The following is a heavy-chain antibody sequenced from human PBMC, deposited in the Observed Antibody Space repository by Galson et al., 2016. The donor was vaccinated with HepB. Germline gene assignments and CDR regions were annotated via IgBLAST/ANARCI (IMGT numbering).Heavy chain of an antibody. CDR1: GFTFSSHA. J-gene: IGHJ4*02. V-gene: IGHV3-9*01. D-gene: IGHD3-22*01. Sequence: SPRLSCAASGFTFSSHAMSWVRQAPGKGLEWVSGINWNSGSIGYADSVKGRFTISRDNAKNSLYLQMNSLRAEDTALYYCAKDIGYYYDSSGGGNFDYWGQGTLVTVSS. CDR3: AKDIGYYYDSSGGGNFDY. CDR2: INWNSGSI.